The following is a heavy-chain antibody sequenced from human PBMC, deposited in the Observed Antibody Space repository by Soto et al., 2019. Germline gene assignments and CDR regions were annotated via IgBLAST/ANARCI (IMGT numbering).Heavy chain of an antibody. J-gene: IGHJ2*01. Sequence: EVQLVESGGGLVKPGGSLRLSCAASGFTFSSYSMNWVRQAPGKGLEWVSSISSSSSYIYYADSVKGRFTISRDNAKNSLYLQMNSLRAEDTAVYYCARDSTPSWGGDDGDLPHWYFDLWGRGTLVTVSS. CDR3: ARDSTPSWGGDDGDLPHWYFDL. CDR2: ISSSSSYI. CDR1: GFTFSSYS. V-gene: IGHV3-21*01. D-gene: IGHD4-17*01.